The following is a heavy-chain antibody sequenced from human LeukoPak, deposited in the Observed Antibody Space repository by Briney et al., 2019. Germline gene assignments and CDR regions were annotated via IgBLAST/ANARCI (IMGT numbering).Heavy chain of an antibody. CDR3: ARVDPPASI. D-gene: IGHD5-12*01. CDR2: IYYNGST. Sequence: SETLSLTCTVSGGSISSSSYYWGWIRQPPGKGLEWIGSIYYNGSTYYNPSLKSRVTISVDTSKNQFSLKLSSVTAADTAVYYCARVDPPASIWGQGTLVTVSS. V-gene: IGHV4-39*01. CDR1: GGSISSSSYY. J-gene: IGHJ4*02.